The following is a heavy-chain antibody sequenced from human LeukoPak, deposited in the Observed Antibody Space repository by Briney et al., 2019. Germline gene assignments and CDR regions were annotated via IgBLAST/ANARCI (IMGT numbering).Heavy chain of an antibody. CDR3: ARDGTHAYGMDV. CDR1: GGSISSGDYY. CDR2: IYYSGST. V-gene: IGHV4-61*08. J-gene: IGHJ6*02. D-gene: IGHD1-26*01. Sequence: SQTLSLTCTVSGGSISSGDYYWSWIRQPPGKGLEWTGYIYYSGSTNYNPSLKSRVTISVDTSKNQFSLKLSSVTAADTAVYYCARDGTHAYGMDVWGQGTTVTVSS.